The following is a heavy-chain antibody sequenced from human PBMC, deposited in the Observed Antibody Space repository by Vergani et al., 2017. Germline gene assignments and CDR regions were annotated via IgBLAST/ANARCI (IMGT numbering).Heavy chain of an antibody. V-gene: IGHV4-39*07. CDR1: GGSISSSSYY. Sequence: QVQLQESGPGLVKPSETLSLTCTVSGGSISSSSYYWGWIRQPPGKGLEWIGSIYYSGSTYYNPSLKSRVTISVDTSKNQFSLKLSSVTTADTAVYYCARANSLRFLEWYPGNYFDYWGQGTLVTVSS. D-gene: IGHD3-3*01. J-gene: IGHJ4*02. CDR2: IYYSGST. CDR3: ARANSLRFLEWYPGNYFDY.